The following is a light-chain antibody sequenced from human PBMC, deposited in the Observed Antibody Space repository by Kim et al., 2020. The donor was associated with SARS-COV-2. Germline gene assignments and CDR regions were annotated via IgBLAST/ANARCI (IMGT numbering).Light chain of an antibody. Sequence: QSALTQPASVSGSPGQSITISCTGTSSDVGGYNYVSWYQQHTGKAPKLMIYDVSNRPSGVSNRFSGSKSGNPASLTISGLQAEDEADYYCSSYTSSSTRVFGGGTKLTVL. CDR2: DVS. V-gene: IGLV2-14*03. CDR1: SSDVGGYNY. CDR3: SSYTSSSTRV. J-gene: IGLJ3*02.